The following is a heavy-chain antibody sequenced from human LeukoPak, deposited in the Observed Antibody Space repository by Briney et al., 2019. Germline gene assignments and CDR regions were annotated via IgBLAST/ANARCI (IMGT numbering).Heavy chain of an antibody. CDR2: AYSP. D-gene: IGHD4-17*01. V-gene: IGHV4-4*07. CDR3: ARDGALNYGDYWYFDL. J-gene: IGHJ2*01. Sequence: SETLSLTCTVSGGSVSSYYWSWIRQPARKGLESIGRAYSPSYNPSLKSRVTVSVDTSKNQFSLKLSSVTAADTAVYYCARDGALNYGDYWYFDLWGPGTLVTVSS. CDR1: GGSVSSYY.